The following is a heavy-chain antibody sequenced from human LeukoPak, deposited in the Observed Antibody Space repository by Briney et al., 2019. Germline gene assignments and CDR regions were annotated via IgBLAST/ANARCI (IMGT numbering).Heavy chain of an antibody. Sequence: GGSLRLSCAASGSTFSSYAMSWVRQASGKGLEWVSAISGSGGSTYYADSVKGRFTISRDNSKNTLYLQMNSLRAEDTAVYYCARDLSSRGRTVTTDYFDYWGQGTLVTVSS. V-gene: IGHV3-23*01. CDR1: GSTFSSYA. D-gene: IGHD4-17*01. CDR3: ARDLSSRGRTVTTDYFDY. J-gene: IGHJ4*02. CDR2: ISGSGGST.